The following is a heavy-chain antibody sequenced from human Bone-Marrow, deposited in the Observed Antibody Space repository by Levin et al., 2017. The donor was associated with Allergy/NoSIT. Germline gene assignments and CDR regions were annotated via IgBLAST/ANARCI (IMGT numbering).Heavy chain of an antibody. J-gene: IGHJ4*02. Sequence: SCAASGFTFSSYAVHWVRQAPGKGLEWVSIISYDGSKKYYADSVNGRFTISRDNSQNTLYLQMNSLRPEDTAVYFCARDDSSSYYLIDYWGQGTLVTVSS. CDR1: GFTFSSYA. CDR2: ISYDGSKK. CDR3: ARDDSSSYYLIDY. V-gene: IGHV3-30-3*01. D-gene: IGHD3-22*01.